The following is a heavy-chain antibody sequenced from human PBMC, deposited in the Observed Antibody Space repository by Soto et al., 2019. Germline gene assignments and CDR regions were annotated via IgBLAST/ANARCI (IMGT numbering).Heavy chain of an antibody. J-gene: IGHJ6*02. CDR3: ARVASLYYYDSSGHYGMDV. V-gene: IGHV4-39*07. Sequence: SETLSLTCTVSGGSISSSSYYWGWIRQPPGKGLEWIGSIYYSGSTYYNPSLKSRVTISVDTSKKQFSLKLSSVTAADTAVYYCARVASLYYYDSSGHYGMDVWGQGTTVTVSS. D-gene: IGHD3-22*01. CDR1: GGSISSSSYY. CDR2: IYYSGST.